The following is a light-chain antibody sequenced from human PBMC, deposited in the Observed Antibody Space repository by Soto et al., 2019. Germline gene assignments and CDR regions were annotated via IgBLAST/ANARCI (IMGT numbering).Light chain of an antibody. CDR2: DAY. V-gene: IGKV1-13*02. Sequence: AIQLTQSPSSLSASVGDRVTIACRASQGISSALAWYQQIPGKAPKLLIYDAYRLHSGVPSRFSGCGSGTDFTLTISSLQPEDFATYYCQQFSLYPITFGPGTEVDVK. J-gene: IGKJ3*01. CDR1: QGISSA. CDR3: QQFSLYPIT.